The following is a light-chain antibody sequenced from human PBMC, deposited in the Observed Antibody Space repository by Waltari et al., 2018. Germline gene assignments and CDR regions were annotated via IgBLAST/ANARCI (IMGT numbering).Light chain of an antibody. CDR1: QNVLYSSNNKNY. CDR2: WAS. CDR3: QQYYSFPVT. V-gene: IGKV4-1*01. J-gene: IGKJ4*01. Sequence: DIVMTQSPDSLAVSLGERATINCKSSQNVLYSSNNKNYLAWYQQKPGQPLKLLISWASTRESVVPDLFSGSGSGTDFTLTISRLQAEDVAVYYCQQYYSFPVTFGGGTKVEIK.